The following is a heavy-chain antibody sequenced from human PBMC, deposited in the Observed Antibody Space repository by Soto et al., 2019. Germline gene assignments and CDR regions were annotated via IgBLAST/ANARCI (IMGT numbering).Heavy chain of an antibody. J-gene: IGHJ5*02. CDR1: GGSISSDDW. V-gene: IGHV4-4*02. D-gene: IGHD4-17*01. CDR3: ARDKGYGDNGFDL. Sequence: SETLSLTCAVSGGSISSDDWWSWVRQPPGKGLEWIGEIYHRGSTNYNPSLKSRVTISVDKSRNHFSLKLTSMTAADTAVYYCARDKGYGDNGFDLWGQGILVTVSS. CDR2: IYHRGST.